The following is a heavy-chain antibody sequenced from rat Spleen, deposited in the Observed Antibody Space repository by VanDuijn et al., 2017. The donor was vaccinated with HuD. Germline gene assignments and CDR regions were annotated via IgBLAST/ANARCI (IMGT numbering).Heavy chain of an antibody. CDR2: INPGGYNT. V-gene: IGHV5-25*01. D-gene: IGHD4-3*01. Sequence: EVQLVESGGGLVQPGRSLKLSCAALGFSFSNYYMAWVRQAPTKGLEWVASINPGGYNTYYRDSVRGRFTVSRDNSKSTLYLQVDSLRSEDTATYYCVRQDTSGYSNWFAYWGQGALVTVSS. CDR3: VRQDTSGYSNWFAY. J-gene: IGHJ3*01. CDR1: GFSFSNYY.